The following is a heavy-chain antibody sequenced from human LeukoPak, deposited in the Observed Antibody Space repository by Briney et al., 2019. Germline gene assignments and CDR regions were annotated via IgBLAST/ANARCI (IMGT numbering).Heavy chain of an antibody. D-gene: IGHD5-12*01. J-gene: IGHJ5*02. V-gene: IGHV4-59*01. CDR1: GGSISNYY. Sequence: PSETLPLTCTVSGGSISNYYWSWIRQPPGKGLEWIGYIYYSGSTTYNPSLKSRVTISVDTSKNQFSLKLTSVTAADTAVYYCARGGGYFLVSPWGQGTLVTVSS. CDR2: IYYSGST. CDR3: ARGGGYFLVSP.